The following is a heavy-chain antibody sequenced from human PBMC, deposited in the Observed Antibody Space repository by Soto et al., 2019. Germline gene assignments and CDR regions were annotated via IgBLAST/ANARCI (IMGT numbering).Heavy chain of an antibody. CDR3: TRDSYKLVYGSYFYFGMDL. D-gene: IGHD2-2*01. V-gene: IGHV3-74*01. Sequence: PGGSLRLSCAASGFTFSSYWMHWVRQAPGKGLEWISRINTDGTYIHYADSVKGRFTISRDNAQNTLYLQMHSLRVEDTAVYYCTRDSYKLVYGSYFYFGMDLWGQGTRVTVSS. CDR2: INTDGTYI. J-gene: IGHJ6*02. CDR1: GFTFSSYW.